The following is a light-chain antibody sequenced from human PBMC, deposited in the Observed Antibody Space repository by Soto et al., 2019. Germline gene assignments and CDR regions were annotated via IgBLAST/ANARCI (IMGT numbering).Light chain of an antibody. J-gene: IGKJ5*01. CDR1: QGISSY. Sequence: IQVTQSPSSLSASVGDRVTITCRASQGISSYLAWYQQKPGKAPKLLIYAASNLQSGVPSRFSGSGSGTDFTLTISSLQPEDFATYYCQQLNSYPITFGQGTRLEIK. V-gene: IGKV1-9*01. CDR3: QQLNSYPIT. CDR2: AAS.